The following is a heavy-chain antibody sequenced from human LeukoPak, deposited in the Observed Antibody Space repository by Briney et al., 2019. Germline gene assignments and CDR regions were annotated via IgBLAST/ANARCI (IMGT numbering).Heavy chain of an antibody. Sequence: GGSLRLSCAASEFSVGSNYMTWVRQAPGKGLEWVSLIYSGGSTYYADSVKGRFTISRDNSKNTLYLQMNSLRAEDTAVYYCAKWGDYLTKYYFDYWGQGTLVTVSS. CDR2: IYSGGST. J-gene: IGHJ4*02. CDR3: AKWGDYLTKYYFDY. D-gene: IGHD4-17*01. V-gene: IGHV3-66*01. CDR1: EFSVGSNY.